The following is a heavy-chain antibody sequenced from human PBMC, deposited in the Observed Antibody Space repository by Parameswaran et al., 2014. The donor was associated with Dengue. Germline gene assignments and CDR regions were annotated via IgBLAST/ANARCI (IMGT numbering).Heavy chain of an antibody. CDR3: ARTSTTVTLNSYYYYYMDV. D-gene: IGHD4-17*01. V-gene: IGHV1-8*01. Sequence: WVRQAPGQGLEWMGWMNPNSGNTGYAQKFQGRVTMTRNTSISTACMELSSLRSEDTAVYYCARTSTTVTLNSYYYYYMDVWGKGTTVTVSS. J-gene: IGHJ6*03. CDR2: MNPNSGNT.